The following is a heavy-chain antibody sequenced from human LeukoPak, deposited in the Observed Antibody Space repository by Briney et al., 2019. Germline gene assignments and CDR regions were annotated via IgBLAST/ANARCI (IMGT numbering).Heavy chain of an antibody. CDR1: NGSISSYY. J-gene: IGHJ6*03. Sequence: SETLSLTCTVSNGSISSYYWSWIRQPPGKGLEWIGYIYYSGSTNYNPSLESRVTISVDTSKNQFSLKLSSVTAADTAVYYCARGGRVATILHYYYMDVWGKGTTVTVSS. CDR2: IYYSGST. CDR3: ARGGRVATILHYYYMDV. D-gene: IGHD5-12*01. V-gene: IGHV4-59*12.